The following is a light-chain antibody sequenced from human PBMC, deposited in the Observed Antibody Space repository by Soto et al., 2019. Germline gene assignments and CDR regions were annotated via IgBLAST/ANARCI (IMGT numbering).Light chain of an antibody. CDR2: DVS. CDR1: ECINTY. CDR3: QQTYSTPRT. V-gene: IGKV1-39*01. J-gene: IGKJ1*01. Sequence: DIQMTQSPSSLSASVGDRVTITCRASECINTYLHWYQQKPGKAPKLLIYDVSNLQSGVPSRFSGSGFGTDFTLTVTSLQPEDFATYYCQQTYSTPRTFGQGTKVEI.